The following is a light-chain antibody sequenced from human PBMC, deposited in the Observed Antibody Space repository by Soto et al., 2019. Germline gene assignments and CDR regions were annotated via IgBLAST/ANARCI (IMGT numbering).Light chain of an antibody. Sequence: QSVLTQPRSVSGSPGQSVTISCTGTSSDVGGYNYVSWYQQHPGKAPKLMIYDVSKRPSGVPDRFSGSKSGNTASLTISGLQAEDEADYYCCSYADHVVFDGGTKLTVL. CDR3: CSYADHVV. J-gene: IGLJ2*01. CDR2: DVS. V-gene: IGLV2-11*01. CDR1: SSDVGGYNY.